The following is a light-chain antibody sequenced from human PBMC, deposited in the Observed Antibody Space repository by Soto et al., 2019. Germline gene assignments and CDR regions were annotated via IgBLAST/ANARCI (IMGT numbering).Light chain of an antibody. CDR1: QSVSSN. V-gene: IGKV3-15*01. J-gene: IGKJ5*01. CDR2: GAS. CDR3: QQYKNWPIT. Sequence: EIVMTQSPATLSVSPGERATLSCRASQSVSSNLAWYQQKPGQAPRLLIYGASTRATGTPARFSGSGSGTECTLTISSLQSEDFAVYYCQQYKNWPITFGQGTRLEIK.